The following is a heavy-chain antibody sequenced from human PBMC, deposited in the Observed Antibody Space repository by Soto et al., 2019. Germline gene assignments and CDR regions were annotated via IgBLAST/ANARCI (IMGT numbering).Heavy chain of an antibody. J-gene: IGHJ6*02. D-gene: IGHD6-6*01. CDR3: TTTFEYSSSSEGHPTYYGMDV. CDR1: GFTFSNAW. Sequence: GGSLRLSCAASGFTFSNAWMNWVRQAPGKGLEWVGRIKSKTDGGTTDYAAPVKGRFTISRDDSKNTLYLQMNSLKTEDTAVYYCTTTFEYSSSSEGHPTYYGMDVWGQGTTVTVSS. CDR2: IKSKTDGGTT. V-gene: IGHV3-15*07.